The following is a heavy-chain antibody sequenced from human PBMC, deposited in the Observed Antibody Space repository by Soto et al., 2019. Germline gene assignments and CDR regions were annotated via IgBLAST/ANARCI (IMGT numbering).Heavy chain of an antibody. Sequence: GGSLRLSCAASGFTFSSYAMSWVRQAPGKGLEWVSAISGSGGSTYYADSVKGRFTISRDNSKNTLYLQMNSLRAEDTAVYYCAKERSYYDFWSGSDAFDYWGQGTLVTVSS. CDR3: AKERSYYDFWSGSDAFDY. CDR1: GFTFSSYA. CDR2: ISGSGGST. D-gene: IGHD3-3*01. V-gene: IGHV3-23*01. J-gene: IGHJ4*02.